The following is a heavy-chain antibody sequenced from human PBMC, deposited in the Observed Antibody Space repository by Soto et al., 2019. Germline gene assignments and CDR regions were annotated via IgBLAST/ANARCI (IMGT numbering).Heavy chain of an antibody. V-gene: IGHV1-18*04. CDR1: GYTFTGYG. Sequence: GASVKVSSKASGYTFTGYGISWVRQAPGQGLEWMGWISAYNGNTNYAQKLQGRVTMTTDTSTSTAYMELRSLRSDDTAVYSCARGLTVTHDDFDIWGQVTMVTVSS. J-gene: IGHJ3*02. D-gene: IGHD4-17*01. CDR3: ARGLTVTHDDFDI. CDR2: ISAYNGNT.